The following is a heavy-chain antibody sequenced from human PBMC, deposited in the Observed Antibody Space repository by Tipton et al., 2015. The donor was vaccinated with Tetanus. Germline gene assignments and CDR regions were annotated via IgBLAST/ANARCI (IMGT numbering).Heavy chain of an antibody. Sequence: QVQLVQSGAEVKKPGASVKVSCKASGYTFTGYYMHWVRQAPGQGLEWMGWINPNSGGTNYAQKFQGRVTMTRDTSISTAYMELSRLRSDDTAVYYCARVVVRGVILNWFDPWGQGTLVTVSS. D-gene: IGHD3-10*01. J-gene: IGHJ5*02. CDR1: GYTFTGYY. V-gene: IGHV1-2*02. CDR3: ARVVVRGVILNWFDP. CDR2: INPNSGGT.